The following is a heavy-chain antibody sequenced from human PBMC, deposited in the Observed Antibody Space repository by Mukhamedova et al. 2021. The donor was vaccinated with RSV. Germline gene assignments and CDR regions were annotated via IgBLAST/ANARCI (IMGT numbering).Heavy chain of an antibody. J-gene: IGHJ6*03. V-gene: IGHV3-11*01. D-gene: IGHD6-6*01. CDR3: ARDFEYSSFHGFGYYMDV. Sequence: VSYISSSGSTIYYADSVKGRFTISRDNAKNSLYLQMNSLRAEDTAVYYCARDFEYSSFHGFGYYMDVWGQGTTVTVSS. CDR2: ISSSGSTI.